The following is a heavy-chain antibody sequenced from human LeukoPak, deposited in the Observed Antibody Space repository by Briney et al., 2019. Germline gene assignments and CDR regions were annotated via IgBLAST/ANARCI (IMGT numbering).Heavy chain of an antibody. D-gene: IGHD1-26*01. V-gene: IGHV4-61*09. CDR3: ARAKKRSGRSRNFYLDV. J-gene: IGHJ6*03. CDR2: IYTSGTTT. Sequence: SETLSLTCTVSDDPINSGVYYWNWIRQPAGKGLEWVGHIYTSGTTTNSNPSLKSRVAISLDTSKNHFSLKLSSVTAADTAVYYCARAKKRSGRSRNFYLDVWGKGTTVTVSS. CDR1: DDPINSGVYY.